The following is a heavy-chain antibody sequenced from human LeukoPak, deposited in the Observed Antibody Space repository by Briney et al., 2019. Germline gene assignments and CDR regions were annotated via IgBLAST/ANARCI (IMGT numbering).Heavy chain of an antibody. CDR2: ISYDGSNK. D-gene: IGHD3-16*01. Sequence: GGSLRLSCAASGFTFSSYAMHWVRQAPGKGLEWVAVISYDGSNKYYADSVKGRFTISRDNSKNTLYLQMNSLRVEDTAVYYCVSASLTLAGYYYYGVDVWGQGTTVTVSS. V-gene: IGHV3-30*04. CDR3: VSASLTLAGYYYYGVDV. CDR1: GFTFSSYA. J-gene: IGHJ6*02.